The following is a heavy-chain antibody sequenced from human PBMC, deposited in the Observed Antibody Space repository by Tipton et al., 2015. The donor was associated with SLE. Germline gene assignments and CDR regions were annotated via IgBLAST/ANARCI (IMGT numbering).Heavy chain of an antibody. J-gene: IGHJ3*02. D-gene: IGHD5-18*01. CDR3: ARDKGGYSYGYHDAFDI. CDR2: TYYRSKWYN. V-gene: IGHV6-1*01. Sequence: GLVKPSQTLSLTCAISGDSVSSNSAAWNWIRQSPSRGLEWLGRTYYRSKWYNDYAVSVKSRITINPDTSKNQFSLKLSSVTAADTAVYYCARDKGGYSYGYHDAFDIWGQGTMVTVSS. CDR1: GDSVSSNSAA.